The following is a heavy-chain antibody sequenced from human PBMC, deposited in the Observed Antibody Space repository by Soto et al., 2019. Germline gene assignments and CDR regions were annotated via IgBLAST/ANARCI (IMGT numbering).Heavy chain of an antibody. Sequence: QLQLQESGPGLVKPSETLSLTCTVSGGSISSSSYYWGWIRQPPGKGLEWIGSIYYSGSTYYNPSLKRRVTIFVDTSKNQFSLKLSSVNAADTAVYYCSIQILFLEWLVFDPHYSYYYMDVWGKGTTVTVSS. J-gene: IGHJ6*03. CDR3: SIQILFLEWLVFDPHYSYYYMDV. D-gene: IGHD3-3*01. CDR2: IYYSGST. CDR1: GGSISSSSYY. V-gene: IGHV4-39*01.